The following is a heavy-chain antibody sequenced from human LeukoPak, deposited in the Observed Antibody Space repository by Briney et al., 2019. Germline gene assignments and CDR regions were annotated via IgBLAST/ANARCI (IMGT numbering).Heavy chain of an antibody. CDR1: GGSFSGHY. V-gene: IGHV4-34*01. Sequence: SETLSLTCAVYGGSFSGHYWSWIRQPPEKGLEWIGEINHSGSTTYNPSLKSRVTISVDTSKKQFSLNLTSVTAADTAVYYCARARYYDVWSGRQRPALNAFDIWGQGTLVIVSS. CDR3: ARARYYDVWSGRQRPALNAFDI. J-gene: IGHJ3*02. D-gene: IGHD3-3*01. CDR2: INHSGST.